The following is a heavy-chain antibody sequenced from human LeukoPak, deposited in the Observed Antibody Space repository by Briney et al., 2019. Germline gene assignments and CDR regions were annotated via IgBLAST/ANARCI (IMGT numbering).Heavy chain of an antibody. CDR1: GGSIRNGDYY. V-gene: IGHV4-31*03. CDR3: ASGYGSGWFDR. CDR2: IFHSGST. D-gene: IGHD3-10*01. Sequence: SQTLSLTCTVSGGSIRNGDYYLSWIRQHPGKGLEWIGYIFHSGSTYYNPSLKSRVTMSADTSQNQFSLKLTSGTAADTAMYYCASGYGSGWFDRWGQGTLVTVSS. J-gene: IGHJ5*02.